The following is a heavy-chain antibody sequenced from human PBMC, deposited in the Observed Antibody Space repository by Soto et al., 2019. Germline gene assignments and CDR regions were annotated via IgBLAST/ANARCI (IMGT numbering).Heavy chain of an antibody. D-gene: IGHD5-12*01. V-gene: IGHV3-11*05. CDR3: SRREYGGLDY. CDR2: ISSSGYT. Sequence: QVQLEESGGGLVKPGGSLRLSCAASGFTFSDYYMSWIRQAPGKGLEWVSYISSSGYTKYADSVKGRFTISRDNAMDSMSLQMNSLRVDDAAVYYCSRREYGGLDYWGQGTLVTVSS. CDR1: GFTFSDYY. J-gene: IGHJ4*02.